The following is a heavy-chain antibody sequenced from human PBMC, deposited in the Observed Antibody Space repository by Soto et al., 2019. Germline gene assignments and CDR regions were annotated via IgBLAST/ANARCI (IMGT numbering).Heavy chain of an antibody. Sequence: GGSLRLSCAASGFPFSSYVMSWVRQAPGKGLEWVSGISGGGSNTFYADSVKGRFTISRDNSKNTLLLQMNSLGAEDTAVYYWARTRDCGGDCSRDAFDIWGQGTMVTVS. CDR3: ARTRDCGGDCSRDAFDI. J-gene: IGHJ3*02. V-gene: IGHV3-23*01. D-gene: IGHD2-21*02. CDR2: ISGGGSNT. CDR1: GFPFSSYV.